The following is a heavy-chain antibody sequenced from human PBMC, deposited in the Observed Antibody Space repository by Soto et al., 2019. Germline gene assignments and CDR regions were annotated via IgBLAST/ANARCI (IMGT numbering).Heavy chain of an antibody. CDR3: AKDIRSIAPRGYFYY. CDR1: GFTFDDSA. D-gene: IGHD6-6*01. CDR2: ISWNSGSI. Sequence: PGGSLRLSCAASGFTFDDSAMHWVRQAPGKGLEWVSGISWNSGSIGYADSVKGRFTISRDNAKNSLYLQMNSLRAEDTALYYCAKDIRSIAPRGYFYYWGQGTLVTVS. J-gene: IGHJ4*02. V-gene: IGHV3-9*01.